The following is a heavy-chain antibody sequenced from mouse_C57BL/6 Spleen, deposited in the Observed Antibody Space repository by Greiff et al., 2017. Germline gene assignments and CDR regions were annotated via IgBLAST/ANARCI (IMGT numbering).Heavy chain of an antibody. Sequence: EVQLQQSGPGLAKPSPTLSLTCSVTGYSITSDYWNWIRKFPGNKLEYMGYISYSGSNYYNPSLKSRISITQDTSKKQYYLQLNAETTEDTATYYCARSTSYYFDYWGQGTTLTVSS. CDR2: ISYSGSN. J-gene: IGHJ2*01. CDR1: GYSITSDY. V-gene: IGHV3-8*01. CDR3: ARSTSYYFDY. D-gene: IGHD4-1*02.